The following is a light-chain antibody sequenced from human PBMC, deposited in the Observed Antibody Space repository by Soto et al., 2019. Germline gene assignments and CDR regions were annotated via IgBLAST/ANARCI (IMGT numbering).Light chain of an antibody. Sequence: EIVMTQSPATLSVSPGDRATLSCRASQSVSSDLAWYQQNPGQAPRLLIYGASTRATGIPTRFSGSGSGTEFTLTISSLQSEDFAVYYCQQYNNWPPYTFGQGTKLEIK. V-gene: IGKV3-15*01. CDR1: QSVSSD. J-gene: IGKJ2*01. CDR3: QQYNNWPPYT. CDR2: GAS.